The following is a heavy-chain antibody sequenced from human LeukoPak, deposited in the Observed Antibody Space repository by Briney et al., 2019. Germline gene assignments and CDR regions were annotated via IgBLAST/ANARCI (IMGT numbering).Heavy chain of an antibody. CDR1: GFTFSSYD. J-gene: IGHJ4*02. V-gene: IGHV3-13*01. Sequence: GGSLRLSCAASGFTFSSYDMHWDRQATGKGLEWVSAIGTAGDTYYPGSVKGRFTISRENAKNSLYLQMNSLRAGDTAVYYCARASFGEYPYYFDYWGQGTLVTVSS. CDR3: ARASFGEYPYYFDY. CDR2: IGTAGDT. D-gene: IGHD3-10*01.